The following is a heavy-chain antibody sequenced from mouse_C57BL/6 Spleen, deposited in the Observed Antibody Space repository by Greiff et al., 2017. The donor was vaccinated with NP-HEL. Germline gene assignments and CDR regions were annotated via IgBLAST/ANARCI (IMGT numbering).Heavy chain of an antibody. CDR2: INPSSGYT. J-gene: IGHJ4*01. Sequence: VQLQQSGAELAKPGASVKLSCKASGYTFTSYWMHWVKQRPGQGLEWIGYINPSSGYTKYNQKFKDKATLTADKSSSTAYMQLSSLTYEDSAVYYCARNLITTVVATPGAMDYWGQGTSVTVSS. CDR3: ARNLITTVVATPGAMDY. CDR1: GYTFTSYW. V-gene: IGHV1-7*01. D-gene: IGHD1-1*01.